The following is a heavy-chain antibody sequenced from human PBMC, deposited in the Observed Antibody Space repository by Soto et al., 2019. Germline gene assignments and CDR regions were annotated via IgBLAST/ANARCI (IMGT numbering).Heavy chain of an antibody. CDR1: GFTFSDYY. D-gene: IGHD3-22*01. J-gene: IGHJ5*02. V-gene: IGHV3-11*01. Sequence: PGGSLRLSCADSGFTFSDYYMNWIRQAPGKGLEWISYISGGGGSTIYYTESVKGRFTISRDNAKKSVYLQMNSLRAEDTAVYYCARGRAYDSSGYYYGGGFDPWGQGTLVTVSS. CDR3: ARGRAYDSSGYYYGGGFDP. CDR2: ISGGGGSTI.